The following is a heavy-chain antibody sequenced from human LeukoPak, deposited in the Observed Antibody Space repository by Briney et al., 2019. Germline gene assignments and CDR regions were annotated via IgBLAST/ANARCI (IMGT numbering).Heavy chain of an antibody. D-gene: IGHD3-22*01. V-gene: IGHV3-7*01. CDR2: IKQDGSEK. CDR3: ARAHYDSSGYFED. J-gene: IGHJ4*02. Sequence: GGSLRLSCTASGFTFSNYFMSWVRQAPGKGLEWVANIKQDGSEKYYVDSVKGRFTISRDNAKNSLYLQMNSLRAEDTAVYYCARAHYDSSGYFEDWGQGTLVTVSS. CDR1: GFTFSNYF.